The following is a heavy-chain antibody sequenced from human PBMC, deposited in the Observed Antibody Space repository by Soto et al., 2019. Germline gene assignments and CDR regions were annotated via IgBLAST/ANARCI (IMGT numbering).Heavy chain of an antibody. CDR2: IDPSDSYT. D-gene: IGHD2-2*01. CDR3: ARVAVPAHYYYYGMDV. Sequence: GESLKISCKGSGYSFTSYWISWVGQMPGKGLEWMGRIDPSDSYTNYSPSFQGHVTISADKSISTAYLQWSSLKASDTAMYYCARVAVPAHYYYYGMDVWGQGTTVTVSS. V-gene: IGHV5-10-1*01. J-gene: IGHJ6*02. CDR1: GYSFTSYW.